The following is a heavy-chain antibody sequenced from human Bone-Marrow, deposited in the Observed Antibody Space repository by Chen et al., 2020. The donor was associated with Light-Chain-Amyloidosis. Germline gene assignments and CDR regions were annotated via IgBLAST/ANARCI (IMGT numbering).Heavy chain of an antibody. V-gene: IGHV3-74*01. D-gene: IGHD5-12*01. J-gene: IGHJ5*02. CDR1: GLFLTDYW. Sequence: DVQLVESGGGLVQPGGSLRLSCVASGLFLTDYWMHWVRQAPGKGLVWVSRINQDGSSTIYADSVRGRFTTSRDNARNTLYLQMDRLRVDDTATYFCVRVSGGGYMMRDDLWGQGVLVSVSS. CDR3: VRVSGGGYMMRDDL. CDR2: INQDGSST.